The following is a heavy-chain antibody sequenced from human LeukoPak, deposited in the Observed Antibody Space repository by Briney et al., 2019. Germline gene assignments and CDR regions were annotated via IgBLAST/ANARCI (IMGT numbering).Heavy chain of an antibody. CDR2: INHDGSST. D-gene: IGHD3-22*01. CDR1: GFTFTTFW. Sequence: QPGGSLRLSCATSGFTFTTFWMHWVRQAPGKGLVWVSRINHDGSSTNYADSVKGRFTISRDNAKNTVYLQMNSLRAEDTADCVRDWGYDSSGYWQKYFDTWGQGTLVTVSS. J-gene: IGHJ4*02. V-gene: IGHV3-74*01. CDR3: DWGYDSSGYWQKYFDT.